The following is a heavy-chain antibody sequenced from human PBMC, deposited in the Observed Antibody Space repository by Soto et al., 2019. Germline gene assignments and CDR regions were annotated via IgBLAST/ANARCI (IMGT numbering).Heavy chain of an antibody. CDR1: ADSISSGSYY. V-gene: IGHV4-39*02. Sequence: QLQLQQSGPGLVKPSETLSLTCIVPADSISSGSYYWGWIRQPPGKGLEWIGSIYYSGNTYYNPSREXRXTXXKDAAKNHLSLSLTSLTAADTALYYGADQYCRGGTCSGSHHWGQRTLVTVSP. J-gene: IGHJ5*02. CDR3: ADQYCRGGTCSGSHH. CDR2: IYYSGNT. D-gene: IGHD2-15*01.